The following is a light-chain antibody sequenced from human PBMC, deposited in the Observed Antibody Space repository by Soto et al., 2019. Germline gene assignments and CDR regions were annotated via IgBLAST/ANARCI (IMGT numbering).Light chain of an antibody. V-gene: IGLV2-14*01. Sequence: QSVLTQPASVSGSPGQSITMSCTGSSSDFGDDKYVSWYQQQPGKGPNLLIYGVSKRPSGVSNRFSGSKFGNTASLTISGLQVEDEADYICGSFTTSRIWVFGGGTKLTVL. CDR1: SSDFGDDKY. CDR2: GVS. CDR3: GSFTTSRIWV. J-gene: IGLJ3*02.